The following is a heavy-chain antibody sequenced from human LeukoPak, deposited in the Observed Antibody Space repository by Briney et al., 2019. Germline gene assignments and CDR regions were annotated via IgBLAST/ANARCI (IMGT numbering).Heavy chain of an antibody. CDR1: GFTFSSSW. Sequence: PGGSLRLSCAASGFTFSSSWLHWVRQAPGKGLVWVSRINERGSSTSYADSVKGRFTISRDNSKNTLYLQMNSLRAEDTAVYYCAKGSDWNYADYWGQGTLVTVSS. CDR3: AKGSDWNYADY. CDR2: INERGSST. D-gene: IGHD1-7*01. V-gene: IGHV3-74*01. J-gene: IGHJ4*02.